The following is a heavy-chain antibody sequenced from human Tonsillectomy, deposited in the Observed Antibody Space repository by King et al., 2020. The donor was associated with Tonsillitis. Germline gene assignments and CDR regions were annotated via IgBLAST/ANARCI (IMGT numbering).Heavy chain of an antibody. V-gene: IGHV3-33*05. CDR1: GFTFSSYG. J-gene: IGHJ4*02. CDR2: ISYDGSNK. Sequence: VQLVESGGGVVQPGRSLRLSCAASGFTFSSYGMHWVRQAPGKGLEWVAVISYDGSNKYYADSVKGRFTISRDNSKNTLYLQMNSLRAEDTAVYYCAGDLFDGYSGYDDPDYWGQGTLVTVSS. CDR3: AGDLFDGYSGYDDPDY. D-gene: IGHD5-12*01.